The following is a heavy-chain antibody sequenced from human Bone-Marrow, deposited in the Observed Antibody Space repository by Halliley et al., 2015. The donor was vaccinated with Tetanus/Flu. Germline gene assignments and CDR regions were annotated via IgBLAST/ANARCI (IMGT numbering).Heavy chain of an antibody. CDR2: IHHSGST. Sequence: TLSLTCTISGVSVYNDGSYWSWIRQPPGKGLEWIGYIHHSGSTKYNPSLNSRGTITLDTSRYQFSLRLKSVTAADTAFYDCARVICIAGNCYGRGPHFDQWGQGCLVSVSS. V-gene: IGHV4-61*08. D-gene: IGHD2-15*01. CDR3: ARVICIAGNCYGRGPHFDQ. CDR1: GVSVYNDGSY. J-gene: IGHJ4*02.